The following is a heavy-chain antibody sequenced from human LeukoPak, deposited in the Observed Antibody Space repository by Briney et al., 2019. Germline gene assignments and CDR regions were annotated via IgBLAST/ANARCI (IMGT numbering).Heavy chain of an antibody. CDR1: GGSISSGNW. CDR2: IHHSGST. CDR3: ARNGYYSVDY. V-gene: IGHV4-4*02. D-gene: IGHD4-17*01. Sequence: PSETLSLTCVVSGGSISSGNWWSWVRQPPGQGLEWIGEIHHSGSTNYNPSLKSRVTISVDKSKNQFSLKLSSVTATDTAVYYCARNGYYSVDYWGQGTLVTVSS. J-gene: IGHJ4*02.